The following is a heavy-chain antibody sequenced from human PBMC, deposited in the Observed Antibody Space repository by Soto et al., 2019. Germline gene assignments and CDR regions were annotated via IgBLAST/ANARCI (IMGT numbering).Heavy chain of an antibody. CDR3: ARDRSNSPDYFDF. D-gene: IGHD6-6*01. J-gene: IGHJ4*02. V-gene: IGHV4-30-4*08. CDR2: IYYSGRT. CDR1: GGAVGSSSYY. Sequence: PSETLSLTCTVSGGAVGSSSYYWGWIRQPPGKGLEWVGYIYYSGRTNYNPSLNSRLTISLDTSKNQFSLRLTSVSAADTAMYYCARDRSNSPDYFDFWGQGTLVTVSS.